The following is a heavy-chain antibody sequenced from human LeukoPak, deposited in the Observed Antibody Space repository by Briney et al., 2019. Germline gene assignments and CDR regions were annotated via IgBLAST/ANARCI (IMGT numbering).Heavy chain of an antibody. CDR2: IYYSGST. J-gene: IGHJ4*02. D-gene: IGHD3-22*01. CDR1: GGSISSGDYY. Sequence: PSETLSLTCTVSGGSISSGDYYWSWIRQPPGKDLEWIGYIYYSGSTYYNPSLKSRVTISVDTSKNQFSLKLSSVTAADTAVYYCARDPYDSSGYYYYWGQGTLVTVSS. CDR3: ARDPYDSSGYYYY. V-gene: IGHV4-30-4*08.